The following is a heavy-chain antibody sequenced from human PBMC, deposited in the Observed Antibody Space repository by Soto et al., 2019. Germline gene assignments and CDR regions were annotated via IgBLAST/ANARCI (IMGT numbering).Heavy chain of an antibody. D-gene: IGHD6-13*01. CDR3: GRPWGIGLTPPGP. CDR1: GASINNTSYY. J-gene: IGHJ5*02. V-gene: IGHV4-39*01. Sequence: SETLSLTCPVSGASINNTSYYWDCIRESPGKGLEWIGNIYYSGKTYYSPSLKSRVSISVDASRNQFSLRLSSVTAADTAVYYCGRPWGIGLTPPGPWGQGVLVTVSS. CDR2: IYYSGKT.